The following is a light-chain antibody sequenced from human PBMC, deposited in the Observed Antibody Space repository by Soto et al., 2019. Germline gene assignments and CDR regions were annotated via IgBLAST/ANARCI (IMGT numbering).Light chain of an antibody. CDR2: KAS. Sequence: DIPMTQSPSTLSASVGDRVTITCRASQSVSTWLAWYQQKPGKAPKLLIHKASNLENGVPSRFSGSGSGTDFTLTISSLQPDDFATYYCHQYHIYPVTFGGGTKVEIK. J-gene: IGKJ4*01. CDR3: HQYHIYPVT. V-gene: IGKV1-5*03. CDR1: QSVSTW.